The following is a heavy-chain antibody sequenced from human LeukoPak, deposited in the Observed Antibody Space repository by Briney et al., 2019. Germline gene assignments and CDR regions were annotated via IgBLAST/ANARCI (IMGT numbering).Heavy chain of an antibody. CDR1: GGSISSSSYY. Sequence: PSETLSLTCSVSGGSISSSSYYWGWIRQPPGKGLEWIGSIYCSGSTYHNPSLKSRVTISVDTSKNQFSLKLSSVTAADTAAYYCARRSMTTVTDWGQGTLVTVSS. CDR3: ARRSMTTVTD. D-gene: IGHD4-17*01. J-gene: IGHJ4*02. CDR2: IYCSGST. V-gene: IGHV4-39*01.